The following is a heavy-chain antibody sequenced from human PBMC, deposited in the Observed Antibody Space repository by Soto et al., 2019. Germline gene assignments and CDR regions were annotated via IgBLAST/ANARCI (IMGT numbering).Heavy chain of an antibody. V-gene: IGHV4-30-2*01. CDR2: IYHSGST. CDR3: ARYRGATITFDY. J-gene: IGHJ4*02. CDR1: GGSISSGGYS. Sequence: SETLSLTCAVSGGSISSGGYSWSWIRQPPGKGLEWIGYIYHSGSTYYDSSLKSRVTISVDMSKNQFSLKLSSVTAADTAVYYCARYRGATITFDYWGQGTLVTVSS. D-gene: IGHD1-26*01.